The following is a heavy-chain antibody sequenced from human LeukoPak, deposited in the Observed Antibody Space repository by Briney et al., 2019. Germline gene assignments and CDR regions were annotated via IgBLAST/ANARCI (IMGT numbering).Heavy chain of an antibody. CDR1: GGSISSYY. D-gene: IGHD2-15*01. CDR2: IYYTGST. V-gene: IGHV4-59*01. J-gene: IGHJ6*03. CDR3: ARSNEGYCSGGSCYSGYYYYLDV. Sequence: KPSETLSLTCTVSGGSISSYYWSWIRQPPGKGLEWLGYIYYTGSTNYNPSLKSRVTISIDTSQNQFSLKLSSVTAADTAVYYCARSNEGYCSGGSCYSGYYYYLDVWGKGTTVTVSS.